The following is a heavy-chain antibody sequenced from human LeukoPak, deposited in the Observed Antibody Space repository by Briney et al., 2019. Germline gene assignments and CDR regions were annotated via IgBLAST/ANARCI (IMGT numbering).Heavy chain of an antibody. V-gene: IGHV3-21*01. J-gene: IGHJ4*02. CDR3: AREVPYSYGAGYYFDY. Sequence: PGGSLRLSCAASGFTFSSYSMNWVRQAPGKGLEWVSSISSSSSYIYYADSVKGRFTISRDNAKNSLYLQMNSLRAEDTAVYYCAREVPYSYGAGYYFDYWGQGTLVTVSS. D-gene: IGHD5-18*01. CDR2: ISSSSSYI. CDR1: GFTFSSYS.